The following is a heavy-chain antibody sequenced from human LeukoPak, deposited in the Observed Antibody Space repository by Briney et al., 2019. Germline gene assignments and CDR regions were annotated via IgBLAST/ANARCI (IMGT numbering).Heavy chain of an antibody. J-gene: IGHJ5*02. Sequence: ASVKVSCKASGYTFTSYHMHWVRQAPGQGLEWMGIISPSGGSTSYAQKFQSRVTMTRDTSTNTVYMELNSLRSEDTAVYYCARDYGSGRASNWFDPWGQGTLVTVSS. CDR3: ARDYGSGRASNWFDP. D-gene: IGHD3-10*01. CDR2: ISPSGGST. CDR1: GYTFTSYH. V-gene: IGHV1-46*01.